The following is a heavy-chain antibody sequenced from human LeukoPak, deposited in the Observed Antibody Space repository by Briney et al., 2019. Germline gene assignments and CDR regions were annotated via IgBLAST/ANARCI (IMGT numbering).Heavy chain of an antibody. V-gene: IGHV1-46*01. Sequence: ASVKVSCKASGYTFTSYGISWVRQAPGQGLEWMGMINPSGGGTTYGQKFQGRVTMTRDTSTSTVYMGLSSLRSEDTAVYYCARGDGDVYYYYMDVWGKGTTVTVSS. CDR3: ARGDGDVYYYYMDV. CDR1: GYTFTSYG. D-gene: IGHD3-10*01. J-gene: IGHJ6*03. CDR2: INPSGGGT.